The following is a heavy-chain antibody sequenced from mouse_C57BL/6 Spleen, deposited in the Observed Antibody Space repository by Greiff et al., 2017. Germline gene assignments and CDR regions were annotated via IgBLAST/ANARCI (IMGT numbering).Heavy chain of an antibody. J-gene: IGHJ1*03. V-gene: IGHV1-64*01. CDR1: GYTFTSYW. CDR3: ARHYYGSSYEGYFDV. Sequence: QVQLQQPGAELVKPGASVKLSCKASGYTFTSYWMHWVKQRPGQGLEWIGMIHPNSGSTNYNEKFKSKGTLTVDKSSRTAYMQLSSLTSEDSAVYYCARHYYGSSYEGYFDVWGTGTTVTVSS. CDR2: IHPNSGST. D-gene: IGHD1-1*01.